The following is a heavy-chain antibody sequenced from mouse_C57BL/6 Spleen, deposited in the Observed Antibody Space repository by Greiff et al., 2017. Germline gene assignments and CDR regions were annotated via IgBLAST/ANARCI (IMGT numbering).Heavy chain of an antibody. CDR3: ADGDYGAWFAY. Sequence: VQLQQSGPELVKPGASVKISCKASGYTFTDYYMNWVKQSHGKSLEWIGDINPNNGGTSYNQKFKGKATLTVDKSSSTAYMELRSLTSEDSAVYYCADGDYGAWFAYWGQETLVTVSA. CDR1: GYTFTDYY. V-gene: IGHV1-26*01. J-gene: IGHJ3*01. D-gene: IGHD2-13*01. CDR2: INPNNGGT.